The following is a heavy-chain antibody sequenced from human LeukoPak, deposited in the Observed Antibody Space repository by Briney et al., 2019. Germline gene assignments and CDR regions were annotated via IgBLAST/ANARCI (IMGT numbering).Heavy chain of an antibody. CDR3: ARGTSRTSPLTGYYKGYFDY. Sequence: PGGSLRLSCAASGLTVSSNYMSWVRQAPGKGLEWVSLIYSGGSTYYTDSVKGRFTISRDNSKKTLYLQMNSLRAEDTAVYYCARGTSRTSPLTGYYKGYFDYWGQGTLVTVSS. J-gene: IGHJ4*02. CDR1: GLTVSSNY. CDR2: IYSGGST. V-gene: IGHV3-66*02. D-gene: IGHD3-9*01.